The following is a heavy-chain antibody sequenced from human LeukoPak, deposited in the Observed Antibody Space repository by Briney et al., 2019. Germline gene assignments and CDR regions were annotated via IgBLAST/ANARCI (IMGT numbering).Heavy chain of an antibody. CDR1: GASISNYY. V-gene: IGHV4-59*08. J-gene: IGHJ3*02. Sequence: SETLSLTCTVSGASISNYYWSWIRQPPGKGLECIGYVSYSGRTNHNPSLKSRVTISVDTSKKQFSLKLRSVTAADTAVYYCARLRRLRDGYNAFDIWGQGRMVTVSS. CDR2: VSYSGRT. CDR3: ARLRRLRDGYNAFDI. D-gene: IGHD5-24*01.